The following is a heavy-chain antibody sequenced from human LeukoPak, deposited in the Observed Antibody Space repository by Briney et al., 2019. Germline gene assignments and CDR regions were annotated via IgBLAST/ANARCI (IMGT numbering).Heavy chain of an antibody. V-gene: IGHV1-18*01. Sequence: ASVKVSCKASGYTFTSYGIGWVRQAPGQGLEWMGWISAYNGNTNYAQKLQGRVTMTTDTSTSTAYMELRSLRSDDTAVYYCARDHWSDDYVWGSYGYWGQGTLVTVSS. CDR3: ARDHWSDDYVWGSYGY. D-gene: IGHD3-16*01. CDR1: GYTFTSYG. J-gene: IGHJ4*02. CDR2: ISAYNGNT.